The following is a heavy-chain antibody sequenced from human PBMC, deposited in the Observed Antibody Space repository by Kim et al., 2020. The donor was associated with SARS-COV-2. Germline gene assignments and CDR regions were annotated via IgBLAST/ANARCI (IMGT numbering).Heavy chain of an antibody. CDR3: AGDGVAAAGDPIDY. D-gene: IGHD6-13*01. V-gene: IGHV3-48*02. Sequence: AASVKGRSTISRDNAKNSLYLQMTSLRDEDTAVYYCAGDGVAAAGDPIDYWGQGTLVTVSS. J-gene: IGHJ4*02.